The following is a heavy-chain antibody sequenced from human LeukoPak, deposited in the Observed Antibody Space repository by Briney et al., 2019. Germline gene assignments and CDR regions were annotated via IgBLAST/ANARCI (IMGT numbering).Heavy chain of an antibody. V-gene: IGHV4-59*01. Sequence: SETLSLTCTVSGGYKSRYHWSWIRQPPGRGPGWNGCIYYSGSTNYNPSLKSRVTISVDTSKNQFSLKLSSVTAADTAVYYCARGFRYAKYYDILTGPIWGQGTMVTVSS. D-gene: IGHD3-9*01. J-gene: IGHJ3*02. CDR3: ARGFRYAKYYDILTGPI. CDR1: GGYKSRYH. CDR2: IYYSGST.